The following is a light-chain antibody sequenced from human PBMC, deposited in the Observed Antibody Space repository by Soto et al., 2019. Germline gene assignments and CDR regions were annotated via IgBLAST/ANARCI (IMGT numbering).Light chain of an antibody. J-gene: IGKJ1*01. Sequence: DIQMTQSPSSLSASVGDRVTITCRTSQGISNDLGRYQQKPGKDPKRLIYAASSLQGGVPSRFSGSGSGTEFTLTISSLQPDDVATYYCLQHNSYPPTFGHGNMVEIK. CDR3: LQHNSYPPT. CDR2: AAS. CDR1: QGISND. V-gene: IGKV1-17*01.